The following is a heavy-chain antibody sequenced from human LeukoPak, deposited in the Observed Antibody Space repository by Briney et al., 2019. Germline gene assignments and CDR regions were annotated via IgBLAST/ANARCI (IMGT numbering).Heavy chain of an antibody. D-gene: IGHD3-22*01. V-gene: IGHV3-30*04. J-gene: IGHJ4*02. CDR2: ISYDGRDK. CDR3: ARDSSGYSADYYFDY. CDR1: GFTFSSYP. Sequence: PGGSLRPSCAVSGFTFSSYPLHWVRQAPGKGLEWVAVISYDGRDKYHADSVKGRFTVSRDNSKNTLYLQMNSLRAEDTAVYYCARDSSGYSADYYFDYWGQGTLVTVSS.